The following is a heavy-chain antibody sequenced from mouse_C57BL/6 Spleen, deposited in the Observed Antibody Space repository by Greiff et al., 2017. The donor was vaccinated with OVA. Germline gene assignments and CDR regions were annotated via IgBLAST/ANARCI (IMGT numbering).Heavy chain of an antibody. CDR1: GFSLSTSGMG. J-gene: IGHJ3*01. CDR3: ALSYYGNYSAWFAY. Sequence: QVTLKVSGPGILQSSQTLSLTCSFSGFSLSTSGMGVSWIRQPSGKGLEGLAHIYWDDDKRYNPSVKSRLTSTKDTSRNQVFLKITSVDTADTATYYCALSYYGNYSAWFAYWGQGTLVTVSA. V-gene: IGHV8-12*01. D-gene: IGHD2-1*01. CDR2: IYWDDDK.